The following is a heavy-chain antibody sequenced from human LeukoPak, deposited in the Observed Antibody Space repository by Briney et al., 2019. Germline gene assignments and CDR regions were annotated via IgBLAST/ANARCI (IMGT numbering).Heavy chain of an antibody. Sequence: GGSLRLSCAASGFTFTNSWMAWVRQAPGKGLEWVANIKQDGSKKHYVDSLKGRFTISRDNPKNSLYLQMNNLRADDTAVYYCTRDTDGSLHYWLQGTLVTVAS. D-gene: IGHD1-26*01. V-gene: IGHV3-7*01. CDR3: TRDTDGSLHY. CDR1: GFTFTNSW. CDR2: IKQDGSKK. J-gene: IGHJ4*02.